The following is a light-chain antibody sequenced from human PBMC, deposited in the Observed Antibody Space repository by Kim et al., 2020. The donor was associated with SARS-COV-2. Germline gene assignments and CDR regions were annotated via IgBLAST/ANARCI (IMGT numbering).Light chain of an antibody. CDR3: AAWDDSLNGVV. CDR2: SNN. CDR1: SSNIGSNT. J-gene: IGLJ2*01. Sequence: GQRVTISCSGSSSNIGSNTVTWYQQLPGTAPKLLIYSNNQRPSGLPDRFSGSKSGTSASLAISGLQSEDEADYYCAAWDDSLNGVVFGGGTQLTVL. V-gene: IGLV1-44*01.